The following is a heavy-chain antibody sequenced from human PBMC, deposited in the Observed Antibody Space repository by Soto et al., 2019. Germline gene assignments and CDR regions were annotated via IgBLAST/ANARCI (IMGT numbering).Heavy chain of an antibody. J-gene: IGHJ6*02. Sequence: QVQLVQSGAEVKKPGSSVKVSCKASGGTFSSYAISWVRQAPGQGLEWMGGIIPIFGTANYAQKFQGRVTITADESTGPAYMELSRLRSEDTAVYYCARHVPAAGYYYGMDVWGQGTTVTVSS. D-gene: IGHD2-2*01. CDR2: IIPIFGTA. V-gene: IGHV1-69*12. CDR3: ARHVPAAGYYYGMDV. CDR1: GGTFSSYA.